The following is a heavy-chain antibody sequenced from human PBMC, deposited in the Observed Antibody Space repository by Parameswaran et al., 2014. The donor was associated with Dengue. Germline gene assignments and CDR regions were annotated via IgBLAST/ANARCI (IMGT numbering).Heavy chain of an antibody. CDR2: ISPSGAGT. J-gene: IGHJ4*02. V-gene: IGHV1-46*01. D-gene: IGHD4-17*01. CDR3: ARDRATAVTSSEILY. Sequence: WVRQAPGQGLEWMGMISPSGAGTSYAQKFQGRVTMTRDTSTSTVYMELSSLRSEDTAVYYCARDRATAVTSSEILYWGQGTLVTVSS.